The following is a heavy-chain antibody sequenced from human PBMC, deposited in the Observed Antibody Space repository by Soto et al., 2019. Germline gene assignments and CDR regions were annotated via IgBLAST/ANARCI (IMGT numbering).Heavy chain of an antibody. CDR2: IRSKAYGGTT. J-gene: IGHJ3*02. CDR1: GFTFGDYA. CDR3: TRELDYYDSSGYYNAFDI. D-gene: IGHD3-22*01. V-gene: IGHV3-49*03. Sequence: SLRLSCTAXGFTFGDYAMSWFRQAPGKGLEWVGFIRSKAYGGTTEYAASVKGRFTISRDDSKSVAYLQMNSLKTEDTAVYYCTRELDYYDSSGYYNAFDIWGQGTMVTVSS.